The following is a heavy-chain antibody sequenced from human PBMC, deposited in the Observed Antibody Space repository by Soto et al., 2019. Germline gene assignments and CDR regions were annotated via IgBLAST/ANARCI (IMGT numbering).Heavy chain of an antibody. V-gene: IGHV1-8*01. J-gene: IGHJ5*02. CDR1: GYTFTSYD. D-gene: IGHD3-3*01. CDR2: MNPNSGNT. Sequence: GASVKVSCKASGYTFTSYDINWVRQATGQGLEWMGWMNPNSGNTGYAQKFQGRVTMTRNTSISTAYMELSSLRSEDTAVYYCARGHSRQWTIFGVVIPNNWFDPWGQGTLVTV. CDR3: ARGHSRQWTIFGVVIPNNWFDP.